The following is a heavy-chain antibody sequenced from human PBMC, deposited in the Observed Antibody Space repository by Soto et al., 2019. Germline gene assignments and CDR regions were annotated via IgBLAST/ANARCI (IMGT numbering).Heavy chain of an antibody. CDR2: ISSSSSYI. D-gene: IGHD6-13*01. J-gene: IGHJ4*02. CDR1: GFAFSSYS. V-gene: IGHV3-21*01. Sequence: EVQLVESGGGLVKPGGSLRLSCAASGFAFSSYSMNWVRQAPGKGLEWVSSISSSSSYIYYADSVKGRFTISRDNAKNSLYLQMNSLRAEDTAVYYCARDSVGGSSRYDYYFDYWGQGTLVTVSS. CDR3: ARDSVGGSSRYDYYFDY.